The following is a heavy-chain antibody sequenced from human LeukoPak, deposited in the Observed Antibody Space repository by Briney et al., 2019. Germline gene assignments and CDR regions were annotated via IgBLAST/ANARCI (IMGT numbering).Heavy chain of an antibody. CDR3: AGRRVLDASFDY. V-gene: IGHV3-66*02. J-gene: IGHJ4*02. D-gene: IGHD3-16*01. Sequence: PGGSLGLPCAASGFTVSNNYMSWIRQAPGKGLEWVSVIYSGDNTYYVESVKGRFTISRDDSKNTLFLQMNRLRAEDTAVYYCAGRRVLDASFDYWGQGTLVTVSS. CDR2: IYSGDNT. CDR1: GFTVSNNY.